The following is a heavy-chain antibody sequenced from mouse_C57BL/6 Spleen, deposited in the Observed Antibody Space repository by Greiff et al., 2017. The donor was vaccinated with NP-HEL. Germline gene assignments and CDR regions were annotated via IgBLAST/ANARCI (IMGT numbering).Heavy chain of an antibody. CDR3: AREDSNYLVDY. V-gene: IGHV5-4*01. J-gene: IGHJ2*01. D-gene: IGHD2-5*01. CDR1: GFTFSSYA. CDR2: ISDGGSYT. Sequence: EVQLVESGGGLVKPGGSLKLSCAASGFTFSSYAMSWVRQTPEKRLEWVATISDGGSYTYYPDNVKGRFTISRDNAKNNLYLQMSHLKSEDTGMYYCAREDSNYLVDYWGQGTTLTVSS.